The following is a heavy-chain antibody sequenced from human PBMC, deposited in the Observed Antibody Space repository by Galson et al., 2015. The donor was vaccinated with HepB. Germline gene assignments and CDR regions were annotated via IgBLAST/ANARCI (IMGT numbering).Heavy chain of an antibody. CDR3: ARVADSDYGDHAHFDY. CDR1: GFTFSRNS. J-gene: IGHJ4*02. CDR2: ISSSSSHI. D-gene: IGHD4-17*01. Sequence: SLRLSCAASGFTFSRNSMHWVRQAPGKGLEWVSSISSSSSHIYYADSLKGRLTISRDNAKNSLYLQMNSLRAEDTAVYFCARVADSDYGDHAHFDYWGQGILVTVSS. V-gene: IGHV3-21*06.